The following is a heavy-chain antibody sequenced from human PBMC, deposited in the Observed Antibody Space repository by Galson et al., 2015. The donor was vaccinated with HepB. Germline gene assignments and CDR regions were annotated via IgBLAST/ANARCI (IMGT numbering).Heavy chain of an antibody. CDR3: ATGGDYDNSGYRAYYFDY. V-gene: IGHV1-24*01. D-gene: IGHD3-22*01. CDR2: FDPEDNET. J-gene: IGHJ4*02. Sequence: SVKVSCKVSGYALIELPMHWMRQAPGKGLEWMGDFDPEDNETVYARDFQGRVTMTEDTSTGTAYMELSSLRSEDTALYYCATGGDYDNSGYRAYYFDYWGQGTLVTVSS. CDR1: GYALIELP.